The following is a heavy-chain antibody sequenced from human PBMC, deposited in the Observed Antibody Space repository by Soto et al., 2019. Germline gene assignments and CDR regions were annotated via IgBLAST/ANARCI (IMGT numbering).Heavy chain of an antibody. D-gene: IGHD5-18*01. Sequence: GGSLRLSCAASGFTFSSYGMHWVRQAPGKGLEWVAVISYDGSNKHYADSVKGRFTISRDNSKDTLYLQMNSLRAEDTAVYYCAKDGEYGYGMNAYYGMDVWGQGTTVTVSS. CDR3: AKDGEYGYGMNAYYGMDV. J-gene: IGHJ6*02. CDR1: GFTFSSYG. V-gene: IGHV3-30*18. CDR2: ISYDGSNK.